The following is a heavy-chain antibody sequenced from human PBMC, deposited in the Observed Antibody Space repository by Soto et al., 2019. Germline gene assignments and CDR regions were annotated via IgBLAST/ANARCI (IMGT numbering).Heavy chain of an antibody. V-gene: IGHV1-58*01. J-gene: IGHJ4*02. Sequence: QMQLVQSGPEVKKPGTSVKVSCKASGFTLTSADVQWVRQTRGQRLEWIGWIVGGSGSTNYAQQFQGRRAITRDMSTSTVYMELSSLRSEDTAVYYCAADWSNRPFDFWGQGTLVTVSS. CDR2: IVGGSGST. CDR3: AADWSNRPFDF. D-gene: IGHD3-3*01. CDR1: GFTLTSAD.